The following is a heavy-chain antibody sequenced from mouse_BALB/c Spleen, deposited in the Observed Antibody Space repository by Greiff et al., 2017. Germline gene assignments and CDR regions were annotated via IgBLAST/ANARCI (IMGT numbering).Heavy chain of an antibody. Sequence: VKLVESGPGLVQPSQSLSITCTVSGFPLTSYGVHWVRQSPGKGLEWLGVIWSGGSTDYNAAFISRLSISKDNSKSQVFFKMNSLQANDTAIYYCARSRLRPLYAMDYWGQGTSVTVSS. V-gene: IGHV2-2*02. D-gene: IGHD2-2*01. CDR1: GFPLTSYG. CDR2: IWSGGST. J-gene: IGHJ4*01. CDR3: ARSRLRPLYAMDY.